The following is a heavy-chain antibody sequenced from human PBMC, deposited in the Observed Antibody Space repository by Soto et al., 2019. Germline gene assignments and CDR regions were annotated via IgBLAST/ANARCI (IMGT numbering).Heavy chain of an antibody. D-gene: IGHD3-10*01. Sequence: QVQLVQSGAEVKKPGSSVKVSCKASGGTFSSYAISWVRQAPGQGLEWMGGIIPIFGTANYAQKFQGRVTITADESTSTAYLELSSLRSEDTAVYYCARDGSGSYHYYYYGMDVWGQGTTVTVSS. J-gene: IGHJ6*02. CDR2: IIPIFGTA. CDR3: ARDGSGSYHYYYYGMDV. CDR1: GGTFSSYA. V-gene: IGHV1-69*12.